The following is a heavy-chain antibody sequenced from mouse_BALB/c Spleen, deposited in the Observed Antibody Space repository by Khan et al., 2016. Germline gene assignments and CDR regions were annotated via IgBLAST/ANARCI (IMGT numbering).Heavy chain of an antibody. CDR1: GYTFTSYW. CDR3: ARRSPDYGNYWGAMDY. CDR2: INPSTGST. V-gene: IGHV1-7*01. Sequence: QVELQQSGAELAKPGASVKLSCKASGYTFTSYWMHWVKQRPGQGLEWIGYINPSTGSTEYNQKFKDKATLTADNTSSTDYQQLSSLTSEDAAVYYCARRSPDYGNYWGAMDYWGQGTSVTVSS. D-gene: IGHD2-1*01. J-gene: IGHJ4*01.